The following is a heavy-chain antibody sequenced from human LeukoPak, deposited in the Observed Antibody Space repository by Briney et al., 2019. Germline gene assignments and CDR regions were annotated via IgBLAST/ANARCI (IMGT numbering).Heavy chain of an antibody. J-gene: IGHJ5*02. D-gene: IGHD6-13*01. V-gene: IGHV1-18*01. CDR2: IHIYRGNT. CDR3: ARDVGITVADSFDP. CDR1: GYSSTNYG. Sequence: VASVKVSCKASGYSSTNYGISWVRQAPGQGLEWMGWIHIYRGNTNYAQKFQGRVTMTTDTPTSTVYMEVRGLRSDDTAMYYCARDVGITVADSFDPWGQGTLVTVSS.